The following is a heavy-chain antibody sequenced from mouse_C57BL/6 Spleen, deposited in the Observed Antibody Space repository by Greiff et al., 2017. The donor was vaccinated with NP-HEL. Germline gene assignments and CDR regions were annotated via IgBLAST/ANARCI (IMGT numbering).Heavy chain of an antibody. D-gene: IGHD2-2*01. CDR2: FHPYNDDT. CDR1: GYTFTTYP. Sequence: VKLVESGAELVKPGASVKMSCKASGYTFTTYPIEWMKQNHGKSLEWIGNFHPYNDDTKYNEKFKGKATLTVEKSSSTVYLELSRLTSDDSAVYYCARRPYGYDYFDYWGQGTTLTVSS. J-gene: IGHJ2*01. V-gene: IGHV1-47*01. CDR3: ARRPYGYDYFDY.